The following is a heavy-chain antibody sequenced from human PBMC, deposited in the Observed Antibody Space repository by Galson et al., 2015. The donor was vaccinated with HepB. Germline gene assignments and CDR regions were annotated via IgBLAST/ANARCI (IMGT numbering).Heavy chain of an antibody. CDR3: ASAGLYCSSTSCYSV. CDR1: GGTFSSYA. J-gene: IGHJ4*02. CDR2: IIPIFGTA. Sequence: SVKVSCKASGGTFSSYAISWVRQAPGQGLEWMGGIIPIFGTANYAQKFQGRVTITADESTSTAYMELSSLRSEDTAVYYCASAGLYCSSTSCYSVWGQGTLVTVSS. V-gene: IGHV1-69*13. D-gene: IGHD2-2*02.